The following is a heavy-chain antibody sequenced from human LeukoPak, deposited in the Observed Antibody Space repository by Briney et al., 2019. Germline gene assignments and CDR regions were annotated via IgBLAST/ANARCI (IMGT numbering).Heavy chain of an antibody. V-gene: IGHV3-53*01. D-gene: IGHD6-13*01. CDR1: GFTVSSNY. CDR3: ARVPGQQLVIDP. J-gene: IGHJ5*02. Sequence: PGGSLRLSYAASGFTVSSNYMSWVRQAPGKGLEWVSVIYSNGATYYAESAKGRFTISRDNSKNTLYLQMNSLRAEDTAVYYCARVPGQQLVIDPWGQGTLVTVSS. CDR2: IYSNGAT.